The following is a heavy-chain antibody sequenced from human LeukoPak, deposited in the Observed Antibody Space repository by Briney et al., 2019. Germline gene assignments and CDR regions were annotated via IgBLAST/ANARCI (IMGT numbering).Heavy chain of an antibody. CDR1: GFTFRDYW. V-gene: IGHV3-74*01. J-gene: IGHJ4*02. D-gene: IGHD6-19*01. CDR2: INIDGRRR. Sequence: PGGSLRLSCVASGFTFRDYWMNWIRQAPGKGPVWVSRINIDGRRRDYADSVKGRFTISRDNAKNTVYLQMHSLRAEDTALYYCATVAGDFWGQGTLVTVSS. CDR3: ATVAGDF.